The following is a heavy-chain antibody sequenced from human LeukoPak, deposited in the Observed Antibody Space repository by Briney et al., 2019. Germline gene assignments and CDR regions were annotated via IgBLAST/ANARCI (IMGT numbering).Heavy chain of an antibody. CDR2: IKQDGSEK. J-gene: IGHJ3*02. CDR3: ASGSYVDAFDI. D-gene: IGHD1-26*01. Sequence: GGSLRLSCAASGFTFSSCWMSWVRQAPGKGLEWVANIKQDGSEKYYVDSVKGRFTISRDNAKNSLYLQMNSLRAEDTAVYYCASGSYVDAFDIWGQGTMVTVSS. V-gene: IGHV3-7*02. CDR1: GFTFSSCW.